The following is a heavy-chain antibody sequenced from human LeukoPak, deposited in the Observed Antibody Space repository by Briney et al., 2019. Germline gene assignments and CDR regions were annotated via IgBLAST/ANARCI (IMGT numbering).Heavy chain of an antibody. CDR3: ARWGYCSGGSCYSTAQDAFDI. J-gene: IGHJ3*02. CDR1: GGSVSSGSYY. V-gene: IGHV4-61*01. Sequence: SETLSLTCTVSGGSVSSGSYYWSWIRQPPGKGLEWSGYIYYSGSTNYNPSLKSRVTISVDTSKNQFSLKLSSVTAADTAVYYCARWGYCSGGSCYSTAQDAFDIWGQGTMVTVSS. D-gene: IGHD2-15*01. CDR2: IYYSGST.